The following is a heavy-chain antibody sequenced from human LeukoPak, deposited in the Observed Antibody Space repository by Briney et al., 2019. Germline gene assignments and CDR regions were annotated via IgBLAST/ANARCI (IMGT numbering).Heavy chain of an antibody. CDR3: VRESATGTTADY. Sequence: GGSLRLSCAASGFTFTSYWMQWVRQAPGKGLVWVSRISSDGSATSYADSVKGRFTISRDNAKNTLYLQMNSLRAEDTAVYFRVRESATGTTADYWGQGTLVTVSS. CDR1: GFTFTSYW. D-gene: IGHD1-1*01. CDR2: ISSDGSAT. V-gene: IGHV3-74*01. J-gene: IGHJ4*02.